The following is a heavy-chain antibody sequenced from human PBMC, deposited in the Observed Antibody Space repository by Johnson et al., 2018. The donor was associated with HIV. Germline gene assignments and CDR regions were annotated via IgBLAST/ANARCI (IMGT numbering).Heavy chain of an antibody. J-gene: IGHJ3*02. CDR2: IYSGSTI. CDR3: ARAKVVRGAEGWAFDI. V-gene: IGHV3-66*01. D-gene: IGHD3-10*01. Sequence: VQLVESGGRLVQPGGSLRLSCAASGFTVSSHYMSWVRQSPGKGLEWLSVIYSGSTIYYAESVKGRFTISRDNAKNSLYLQMNSLRAGDTAVYYCARAKVVRGAEGWAFDIWGQGTMVTVSS. CDR1: GFTVSSHY.